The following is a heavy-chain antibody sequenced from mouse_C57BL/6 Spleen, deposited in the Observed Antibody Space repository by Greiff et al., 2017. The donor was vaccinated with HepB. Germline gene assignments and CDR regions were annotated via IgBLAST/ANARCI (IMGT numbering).Heavy chain of an antibody. D-gene: IGHD1-1*01. Sequence: DVKLQESGPELVKPGASVKMSCKASGYTFTDYNMHWVKQSHGKSLEWIGYINPNNGGTSYNQKFKGKATLTVNKSSSTAYMELRSLTSEDSAVYYCARSYGSSYLAWFAYWGQGTLVTVSA. CDR1: GYTFTDYN. J-gene: IGHJ3*01. CDR3: ARSYGSSYLAWFAY. CDR2: INPNNGGT. V-gene: IGHV1-22*01.